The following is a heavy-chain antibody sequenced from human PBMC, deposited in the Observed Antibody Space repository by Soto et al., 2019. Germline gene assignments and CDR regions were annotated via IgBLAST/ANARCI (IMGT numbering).Heavy chain of an antibody. J-gene: IGHJ6*02. D-gene: IGHD2-15*01. Sequence: ETLSLTCIVSGGSISNYYWSWIRQPPGKGLEWIGYIYHSGSTYYNPSLKSRVTISVDRSKNQFSLKLSSVTAADTAVYYCARGGIYCSGGSCYYYYYGMDVWGQGTTVTVSS. CDR1: GGSISNYY. CDR3: ARGGIYCSGGSCYYYYYGMDV. V-gene: IGHV4-59*12. CDR2: IYHSGST.